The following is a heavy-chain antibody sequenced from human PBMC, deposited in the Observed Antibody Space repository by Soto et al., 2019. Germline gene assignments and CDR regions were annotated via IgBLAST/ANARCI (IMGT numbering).Heavy chain of an antibody. CDR2: ISGSGNSP. CDR3: ARGTHSYSGSLERDA. Sequence: EVQLVESGGRLVQRGGSLRLSCSGSGFIFGDHVMDWVRQAPGKGLEWVAGISGSGNSPFFRDSVKGRFTISRDNSKNTVYLEMNNLRDEDSAMYFCARGTHSYSGSLERDAWGLGTLVTVSS. V-gene: IGHV3-23*04. D-gene: IGHD1-26*01. J-gene: IGHJ5*02. CDR1: GFIFGDHV.